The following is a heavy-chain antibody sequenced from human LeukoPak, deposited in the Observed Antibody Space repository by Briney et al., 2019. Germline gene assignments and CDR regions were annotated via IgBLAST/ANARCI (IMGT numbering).Heavy chain of an antibody. Sequence: SETLSLTCTVSGGSIXSYYWSWIRQPPXXXXEWIGYIYHSGSTNYNPSLKSRVTISVDTSKNQFSLKLSSVTAADTAVYYCARVPLTTRTYYFDYWGQGTLVTVSS. CDR3: ARVPLTTRTYYFDY. CDR2: IYHSGST. D-gene: IGHD1-14*01. CDR1: GGSIXSYY. V-gene: IGHV4-59*01. J-gene: IGHJ4*02.